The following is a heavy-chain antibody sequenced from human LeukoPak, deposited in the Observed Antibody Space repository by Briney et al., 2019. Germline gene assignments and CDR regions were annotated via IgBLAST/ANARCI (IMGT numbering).Heavy chain of an antibody. CDR3: TRDRSRAEDD. Sequence: PGGSLIPSCAASGFTFSGHWMSWVRQAPGKGLEWVANINQGGSDKYYVDSVKGRFTISRDNANNLLYLQMNSLRGEDTAVYYCTRDRSRAEDDWGQGTLVTVSS. CDR1: GFTFSGHW. J-gene: IGHJ4*02. CDR2: INQGGSDK. D-gene: IGHD1-14*01. V-gene: IGHV3-7*01.